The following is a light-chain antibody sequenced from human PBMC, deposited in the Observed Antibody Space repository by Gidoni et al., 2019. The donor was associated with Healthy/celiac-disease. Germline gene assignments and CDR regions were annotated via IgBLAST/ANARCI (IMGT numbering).Light chain of an antibody. Sequence: DIQMTQSPSSLSASVGDRVTITCQASQDISKYLNWYQQKAGKAPKLLSYDASNLETGVPSRFSGSGSGTDFTFTISSLQPEDIATYYCQQYDNLLIFTFXPXTKVDIK. CDR1: QDISKY. V-gene: IGKV1-33*01. CDR2: DAS. J-gene: IGKJ3*01. CDR3: QQYDNLLIFT.